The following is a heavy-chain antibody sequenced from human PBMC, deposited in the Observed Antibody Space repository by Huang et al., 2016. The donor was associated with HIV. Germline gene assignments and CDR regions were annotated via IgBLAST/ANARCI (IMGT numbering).Heavy chain of an antibody. V-gene: IGHV4-59*01. J-gene: IGHJ3*02. CDR2: IYYSGST. CDR1: GGSISSYY. Sequence: QVQLQESGPGLVKPSETLSLTCTVSGGSISSYYWSWIRQPPGKGLECIGYIYYSGSTNYNPSRKSGVTISVDTSKNQFSLELRSVTAADTAVYYCARGPSPWLQEAFDIWGQGTMVTVSS. D-gene: IGHD5-12*01. CDR3: ARGPSPWLQEAFDI.